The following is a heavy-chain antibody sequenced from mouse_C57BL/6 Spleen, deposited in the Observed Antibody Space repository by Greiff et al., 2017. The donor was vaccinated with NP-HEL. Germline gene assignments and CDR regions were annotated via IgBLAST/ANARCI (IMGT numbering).Heavy chain of an antibody. CDR3: ARVATVDWYFDV. Sequence: VQLQQSGPELVKPGASVKMSCKASGYTFTDYNMHWVKQSHGKSLEWIGYINPNNGVTSYNQKFKGKATLTVNKSSSIAYMELRSLTSEDSAVYYCARVATVDWYFDVWGTGTTVTVSS. J-gene: IGHJ1*03. CDR2: INPNNGVT. V-gene: IGHV1-22*01. CDR1: GYTFTDYN. D-gene: IGHD1-1*01.